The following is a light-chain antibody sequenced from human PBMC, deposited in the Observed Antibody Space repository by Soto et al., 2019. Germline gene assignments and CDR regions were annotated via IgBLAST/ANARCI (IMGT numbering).Light chain of an antibody. CDR1: QSISSW. CDR3: QQYDSFPLP. CDR2: EAS. V-gene: IGKV1-5*01. Sequence: DIQMTQSPSTLSASVGDRVTITCRASQSISSWLAWYQQKPGRAPNLLISEASSLNSAVQSRFSGSGSGTEFPLPFSSLQPNDFATFYCQQYDSFPLPFGGGAKVEI. J-gene: IGKJ4*01.